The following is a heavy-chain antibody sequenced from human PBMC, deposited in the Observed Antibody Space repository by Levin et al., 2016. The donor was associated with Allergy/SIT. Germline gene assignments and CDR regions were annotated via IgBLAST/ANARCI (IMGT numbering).Heavy chain of an antibody. CDR3: ARGKTDDSSGYYYYYYGMDV. Sequence: VRQAPGKGLEWVSVIYSGGSTYYADSVKGRFTISRDNSKNTLYLQMNSLRAEDTAVYYCARGKTDDSSGYYYYYYGMDVWGPRDHGHRLL. V-gene: IGHV3-53*01. CDR2: IYSGGST. J-gene: IGHJ6*01. D-gene: IGHD3-22*01.